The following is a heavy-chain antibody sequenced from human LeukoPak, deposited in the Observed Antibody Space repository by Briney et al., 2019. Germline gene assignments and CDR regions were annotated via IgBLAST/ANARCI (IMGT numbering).Heavy chain of an antibody. CDR2: ISYDGSNK. V-gene: IGHV3-30-3*01. CDR1: GFTFSSYA. CDR3: ARVQLRFSEWLPFDY. D-gene: IGHD3-3*01. Sequence: HPGGSLRLSCAASGFTFSSYAMHWVRQAPGKGLEWVAVISYDGSNKYYADSVKGRFTISRDNSKNTLYLQMNSLRAEDTAVYYCARVQLRFSEWLPFDYWGQGTLVTVSS. J-gene: IGHJ4*02.